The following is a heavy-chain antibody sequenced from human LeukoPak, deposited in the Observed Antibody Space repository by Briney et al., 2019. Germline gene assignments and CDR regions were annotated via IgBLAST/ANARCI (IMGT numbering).Heavy chain of an antibody. CDR2: INHSGST. V-gene: IGHV4-34*01. D-gene: IGHD5-12*01. J-gene: IGHJ4*02. CDR1: GGSFNGYY. CDR3: ARARAGGWLRPYYFDY. Sequence: SETLSLTCAVYGGSFNGYYWSWIRQPPGKGLEWIGEINHSGSTNYNPSLKSRVTISVDTSKNQFSLKLSSVTAADTAVYYCARARAGGWLRPYYFDYWGQGTLVTVSS.